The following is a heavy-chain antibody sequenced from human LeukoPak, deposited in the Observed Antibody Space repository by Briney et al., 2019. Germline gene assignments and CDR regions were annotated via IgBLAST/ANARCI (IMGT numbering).Heavy chain of an antibody. CDR2: VTDGGVST. J-gene: IGHJ4*02. D-gene: IGHD4-11*01. Sequence: GGSLRLSCVASGFTSTSHAISWVRQAPGKGLEWVSSVTDGGVSTYYADSVKGRFTISRDNSKNTLYLQMNSLRAEDTAVYYCAKGFYSNYEGYFDYWGQGTLVTVSS. CDR3: AKGFYSNYEGYFDY. CDR1: GFTSTSHA. V-gene: IGHV3-23*01.